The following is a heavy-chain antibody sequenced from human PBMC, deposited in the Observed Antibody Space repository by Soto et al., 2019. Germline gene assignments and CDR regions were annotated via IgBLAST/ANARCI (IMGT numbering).Heavy chain of an antibody. CDR3: ARSYPTGSGNGLLRY. V-gene: IGHV4-34*01. J-gene: IGHJ4*02. CDR2: INHSGST. D-gene: IGHD3-10*01. CDR1: GGSFSGYY. Sequence: QVQLQQWGAGLLKPSETLSLTCAVYGGSFSGYYWSWIRQPPGKGLEWIGEINHSGSTNYNPSLKRRVTISVDTSKNQFPLKLSSVTAADTAVYYCARSYPTGSGNGLLRYWGQGTLVTVSS.